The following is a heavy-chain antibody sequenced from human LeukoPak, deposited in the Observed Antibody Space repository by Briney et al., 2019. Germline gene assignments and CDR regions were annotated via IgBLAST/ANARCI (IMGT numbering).Heavy chain of an antibody. J-gene: IGHJ4*02. CDR3: ARGGVPAAILFDY. D-gene: IGHD2-2*01. CDR2: IIPIFGTA. CDR1: GGTFSRYA. Sequence: SVKVSCKASGGTFSRYAISWVRQAPGQGLEWMGGIIPIFGTANYAQKFQGRVTITADESTSTAYMELSSLRSEDTAVYYCARGGVPAAILFDYWGQGTLVTVSS. V-gene: IGHV1-69*01.